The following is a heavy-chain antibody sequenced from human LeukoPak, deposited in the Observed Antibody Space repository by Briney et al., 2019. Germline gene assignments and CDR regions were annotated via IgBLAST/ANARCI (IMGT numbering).Heavy chain of an antibody. CDR2: IYYSGNT. Sequence: SETLSLTCTVSGVSISSYSWSWIRQPPGKGLEWVGYIYYSGNTNYNPSLKSRVTISGDNSKNQLSLKVSSVTAEDTAVYYCARDSGTTGEVKFDPWGQGTLATVSS. V-gene: IGHV4-59*12. J-gene: IGHJ5*02. CDR1: GVSISSYS. CDR3: ARDSGTTGEVKFDP. D-gene: IGHD3-10*01.